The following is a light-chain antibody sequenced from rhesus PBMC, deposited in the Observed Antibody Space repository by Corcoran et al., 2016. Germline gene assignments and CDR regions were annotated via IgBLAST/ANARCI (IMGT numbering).Light chain of an antibody. CDR2: GAS. CDR1: QSVGSY. Sequence: ETVVTQSPATLSLSPGERATLSCRASQSVGSYLAWYQQKPGLAPRHLIYGASSRATGIPDRFSGSGSGTDFTLTISSLEPEDVGVYYCQQSSNLWTFGQGTKVEIK. CDR3: QQSSNLWT. J-gene: IGKJ1*01. V-gene: IGKV3-24*04.